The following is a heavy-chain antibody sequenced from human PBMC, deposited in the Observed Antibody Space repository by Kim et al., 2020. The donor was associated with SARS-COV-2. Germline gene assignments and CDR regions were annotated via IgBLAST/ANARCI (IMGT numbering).Heavy chain of an antibody. V-gene: IGHV3-30*01. Sequence: ADSGRGRVTISRDKSKNTLYLQMNSLGVEETAVYYCAGGDSSSWTGVDYWGEGALVTVSS. J-gene: IGHJ4*02. CDR3: AGGDSSSWTGVDY. D-gene: IGHD6-13*01.